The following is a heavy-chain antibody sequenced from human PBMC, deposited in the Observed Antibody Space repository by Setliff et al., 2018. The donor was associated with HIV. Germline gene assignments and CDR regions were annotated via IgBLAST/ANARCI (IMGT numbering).Heavy chain of an antibody. CDR2: INSDGSST. D-gene: IGHD1-7*01. V-gene: IGHV3-74*01. CDR3: AKDPSSWELRATYFDY. J-gene: IGHJ4*02. CDR1: GFTFSSYW. Sequence: GGSLRLSCAASGFTFSSYWMHWVRQAPGKGLVWVSRINSDGSSTSYADSVKGRFTISRDNSKNTLYLQMKSLRAEDTAAYYCAKDPSSWELRATYFDYWGQGTLVTVSS.